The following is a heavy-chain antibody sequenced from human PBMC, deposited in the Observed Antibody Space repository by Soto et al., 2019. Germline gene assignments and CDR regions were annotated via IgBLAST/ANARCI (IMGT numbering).Heavy chain of an antibody. J-gene: IGHJ6*02. CDR1: GFSFSDYS. Sequence: QVQLVESGGGLVEPEGSRRLSFEASGFSFSDYSRSWIRRVQGKGLEWVSEISTRSSYTNYADSVKGRFTISRDNAKNSLYLQMNSLRAEDTAVYYCARFRGNSGKLTYPMDVWGQGTTVTVSS. CDR3: ARFRGNSGKLTYPMDV. CDR2: ISTRSSYT. V-gene: IGHV3-11*05. D-gene: IGHD5-12*01.